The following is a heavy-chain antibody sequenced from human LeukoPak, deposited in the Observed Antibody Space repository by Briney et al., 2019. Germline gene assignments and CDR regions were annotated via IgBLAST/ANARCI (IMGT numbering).Heavy chain of an antibody. CDR3: ARGYYDFWSGYYISPDGPFDY. D-gene: IGHD3-3*01. J-gene: IGHJ4*02. CDR1: GGSISSSSYY. Sequence: PSETLSPTCTVSGGSISSSSYYWGWIRQPPGKGLEWIGSIYYTGSTYYNPSLKSRVTISVDTSKNQFSLKLSSVTAADTAVYYCARGYYDFWSGYYISPDGPFDYWGQGTLVTVSS. V-gene: IGHV4-39*07. CDR2: IYYTGST.